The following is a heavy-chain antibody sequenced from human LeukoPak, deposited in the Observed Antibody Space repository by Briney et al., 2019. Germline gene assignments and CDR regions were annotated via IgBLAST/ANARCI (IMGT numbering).Heavy chain of an antibody. Sequence: ASVKVSCKASGYTFTGYYMHWVRQAPGQGFEWMGSINPNSGGTNYAQKFQGRVTMTRDTSISTAYMELTRLRSDDTAGYYCARYSSGWYFDLWGRGTLVTVSS. CDR1: GYTFTGYY. J-gene: IGHJ2*01. D-gene: IGHD6-19*01. CDR2: INPNSGGT. CDR3: ARYSSGWYFDL. V-gene: IGHV1-2*02.